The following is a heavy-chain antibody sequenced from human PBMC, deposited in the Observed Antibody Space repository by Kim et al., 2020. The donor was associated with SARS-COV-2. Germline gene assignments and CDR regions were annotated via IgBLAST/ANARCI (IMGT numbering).Heavy chain of an antibody. CDR3: VRNYGSGSYYNSVAFDI. V-gene: IGHV4-59*08. Sequence: SETLSLTCTVSGGSISSYYWSWIRQPPGKGLEWIGYIYYSGSTNYNPSLKSRVTISVDTSKNQFSLKLSSVTAADTAVYYCVRNYGSGSYYNSVAFDIWGQGTMVTVSS. D-gene: IGHD3-10*01. CDR1: GGSISSYY. CDR2: IYYSGST. J-gene: IGHJ3*02.